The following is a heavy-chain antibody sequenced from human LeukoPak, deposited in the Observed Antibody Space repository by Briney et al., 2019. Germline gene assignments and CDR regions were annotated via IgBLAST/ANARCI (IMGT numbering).Heavy chain of an antibody. D-gene: IGHD3-10*01. CDR3: ATSSLWFGRKRNYYYYYYMDV. J-gene: IGHJ6*03. CDR1: GLTFSSYG. Sequence: GSLRLSCAASGLTFSSYGMNWVRQPPGKGLEWIGEINHSGSTTYNPSLKSRVTISVDTSKNQFSLKVSSVTAADTAMYYCATSSLWFGRKRNYYYYYYMDVWGKGTTVTISS. V-gene: IGHV4-34*08. CDR2: INHSGST.